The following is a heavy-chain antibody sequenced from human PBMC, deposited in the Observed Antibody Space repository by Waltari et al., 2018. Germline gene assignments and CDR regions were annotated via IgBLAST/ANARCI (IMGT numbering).Heavy chain of an antibody. J-gene: IGHJ5*02. CDR1: GYTLPNYW. V-gene: IGHV5-51*01. Sequence: VQLVQSGAEVKKPGGPLKISCQGSGYTLPNYWIGWVRQMPGKGLEWMGIIYPGDSDTTYSPSFEGQVTISADKSISIAYLQWSSLKASDTAMYYCVRQVGTNWFDPWGQGTLVTVSS. CDR3: VRQVGTNWFDP. CDR2: IYPGDSDT. D-gene: IGHD5-12*01.